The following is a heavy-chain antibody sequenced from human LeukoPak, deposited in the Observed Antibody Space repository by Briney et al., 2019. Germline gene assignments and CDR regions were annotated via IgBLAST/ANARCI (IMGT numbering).Heavy chain of an antibody. Sequence: SVKVSCKASGGTFSSYAISWVRQAPGQGLEWMGGIIPVFGTANYAQKFQGRVTITADESTSTAYMELSSLRSEDTAVYYCARGTTVTPYYFDYWGQGTLVTVSS. V-gene: IGHV1-69*13. CDR3: ARGTTVTPYYFDY. CDR1: GGTFSSYA. CDR2: IIPVFGTA. D-gene: IGHD4-17*01. J-gene: IGHJ4*02.